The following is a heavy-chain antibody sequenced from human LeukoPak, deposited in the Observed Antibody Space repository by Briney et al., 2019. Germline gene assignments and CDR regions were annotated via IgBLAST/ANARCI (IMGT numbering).Heavy chain of an antibody. CDR3: ARYASGSYYWFDP. V-gene: IGHV4-39*01. Sequence: SETLSLTCTVSGGSISSSSAYWGWIRQPPGKGLEWIGSIYYSKNTYYNPSLKSRVTISVDTSKSQFSLKLSSVTTADTALYYCARYASGSYYWFDPWGQGTLVTVSS. CDR1: GGSISSSSAY. J-gene: IGHJ5*02. CDR2: IYYSKNT. D-gene: IGHD3-10*01.